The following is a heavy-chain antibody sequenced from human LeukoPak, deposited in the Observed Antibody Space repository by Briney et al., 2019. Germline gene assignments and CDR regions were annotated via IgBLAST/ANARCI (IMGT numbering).Heavy chain of an antibody. V-gene: IGHV4-34*01. D-gene: IGHD5-24*01. CDR3: ARHWMATIDY. CDR2: INHSGST. Sequence: KPSXXXSLTCAVYGGSFSGYYWSWIRQPPGKGLEWIGEINHSGSTYYNPSLKSRVTISVDTSKNQFSLKLTSVTAADSAVYYCARHWMATIDYWGQGTLVTVSS. J-gene: IGHJ4*02. CDR1: GGSFSGYY.